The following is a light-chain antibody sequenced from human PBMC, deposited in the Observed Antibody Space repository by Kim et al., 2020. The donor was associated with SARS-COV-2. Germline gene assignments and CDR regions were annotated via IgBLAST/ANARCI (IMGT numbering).Light chain of an antibody. Sequence: SVSPGQTATITCSGNKVGNKYVSWYQQRPGQSPLVVIYQDTYRPSGIPERFSGSNSANTATLTISGTQAMDEGDYYCQAWDSNIVVFGGGTQLTVL. J-gene: IGLJ2*01. CDR2: QDT. CDR3: QAWDSNIVV. CDR1: KVGNKY. V-gene: IGLV3-1*01.